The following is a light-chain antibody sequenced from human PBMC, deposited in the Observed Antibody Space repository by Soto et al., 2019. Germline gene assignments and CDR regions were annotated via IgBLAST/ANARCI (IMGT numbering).Light chain of an antibody. Sequence: EIVMTQSPATLSVSPGERATLSCRASQSVSRNLAWYQQKPGQAPRLLIYDASTRATGIPARFSGSGSGTEFTLTISSLQSEDFAVYYCQQCSNWPLYTFGQGTKLEIK. J-gene: IGKJ2*01. V-gene: IGKV3-15*01. CDR3: QQCSNWPLYT. CDR1: QSVSRN. CDR2: DAS.